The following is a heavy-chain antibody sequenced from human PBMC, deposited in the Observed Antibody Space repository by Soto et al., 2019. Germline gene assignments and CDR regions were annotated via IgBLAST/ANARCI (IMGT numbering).Heavy chain of an antibody. Sequence: GGSLRLSCAASGFTFSSYSMNWVRQAPGKGLEWVSSISSSSSYIYYADSVKGRFTISRDNAKNSLYLQMNSLRAEDPAVYYCAIDRAFWSGSAYAFDIWGQGTMVTVSS. J-gene: IGHJ3*02. D-gene: IGHD3-3*01. V-gene: IGHV3-21*01. CDR1: GFTFSSYS. CDR3: AIDRAFWSGSAYAFDI. CDR2: ISSSSSYI.